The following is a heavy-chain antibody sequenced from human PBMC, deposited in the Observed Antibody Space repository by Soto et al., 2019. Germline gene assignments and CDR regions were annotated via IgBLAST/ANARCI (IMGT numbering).Heavy chain of an antibody. V-gene: IGHV4-59*02. J-gene: IGHJ4*02. CDR3: ARGRDY. CDR1: GGSVSNSY. Sequence: PSETLSLTCTVSGGSVSNSYWGWIRQPPGKGLEWVAYVYYGGSTNYNPSLGSRVTISVDKSKNQFSLKMTSVTGADTAVYYCARGRDYWGQGTLVTVSS. CDR2: VYYGGST.